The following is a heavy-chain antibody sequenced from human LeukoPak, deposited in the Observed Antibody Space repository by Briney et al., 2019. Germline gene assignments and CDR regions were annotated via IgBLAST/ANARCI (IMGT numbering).Heavy chain of an antibody. CDR1: GFTFSSYA. CDR2: ISGSGGGT. V-gene: IGHV3-23*01. J-gene: IGHJ4*02. D-gene: IGHD5-24*01. CDR3: AKDARRDGYSYDY. Sequence: GGSLRLSCAASGFTFSSYAMNWVRQAPGKGLEWVSGISGSGGGTNYADSVEGRLTISRDNSNNTLYLQMNSLRAEDPAVYYCAKDARRDGYSYDYWGQGTLVTVSS.